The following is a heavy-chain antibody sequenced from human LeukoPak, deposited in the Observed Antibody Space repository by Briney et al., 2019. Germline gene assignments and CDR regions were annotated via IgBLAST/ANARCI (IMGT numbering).Heavy chain of an antibody. CDR2: INHSGST. J-gene: IGHJ4*02. CDR3: ARQGFHYYGSGSYFGSDY. D-gene: IGHD3-10*01. CDR1: GGSFSGYY. V-gene: IGHV4-34*01. Sequence: SETLSLTCAVYGGSFSGYYWSWIRQPPGKGLEWIGEINHSGSTNYNPSLKRRVTISVDTSKNQFSLKLSSVTAADTAVYYCARQGFHYYGSGSYFGSDYWGQGTLVTVSS.